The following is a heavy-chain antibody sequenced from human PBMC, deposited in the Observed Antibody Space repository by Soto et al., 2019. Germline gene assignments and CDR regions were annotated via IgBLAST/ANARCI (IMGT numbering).Heavy chain of an antibody. CDR3: AADPSNWNSWFDP. CDR2: IVVGSGNT. J-gene: IGHJ5*02. V-gene: IGHV1-58*01. Sequence: SVKVSCKASGFTFISSAVQWVRKARGQRLEWIGWIVVGSGNTNYAQKFQERVTITRDMSTGTAYMELSSLRSEDTAVYYCAADPSNWNSWFDPWGQGTLVTVSS. CDR1: GFTFISSA. D-gene: IGHD1-20*01.